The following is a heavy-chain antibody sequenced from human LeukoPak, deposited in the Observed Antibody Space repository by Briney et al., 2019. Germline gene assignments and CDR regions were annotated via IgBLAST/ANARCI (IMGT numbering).Heavy chain of an antibody. CDR1: GLSVSNNY. J-gene: IGHJ4*02. CDR3: VRSPGSLFDY. Sequence: PGGSLRLSCAASGLSVSNNYMTWVRQAPGEGLEWVSNTYSGGTTFYADSVKGRFTISRGNSKNTLYLQMNNVRAEDTALYYCVRSPGSLFDYWGQGTLVTVSS. V-gene: IGHV3-53*01. CDR2: TYSGGTT.